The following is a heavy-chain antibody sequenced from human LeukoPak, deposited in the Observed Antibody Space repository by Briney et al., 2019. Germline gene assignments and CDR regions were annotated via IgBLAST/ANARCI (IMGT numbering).Heavy chain of an antibody. CDR1: GFTFSSYT. CDR2: ISYDGSNK. V-gene: IGHV3-30*04. Sequence: GGSLRLSCAASGFTFSSYTMHWVRQAPGKGLEWVAVISYDGSNKYYADSVKGRFTISRDNSKNTLYLQMNSLRAEETAGYYCAKDPGSGYYTGSWYFDLWGRGTLVTVSS. J-gene: IGHJ2*01. CDR3: AKDPGSGYYTGSWYFDL. D-gene: IGHD3-3*01.